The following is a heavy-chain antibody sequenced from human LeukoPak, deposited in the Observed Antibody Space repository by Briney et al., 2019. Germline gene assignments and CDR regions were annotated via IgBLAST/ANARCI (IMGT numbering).Heavy chain of an antibody. V-gene: IGHV4-39*01. CDR3: ASPREMATIYDAFDI. CDR2: IYYNGDT. J-gene: IGHJ3*02. CDR1: GGSISSSRYY. Sequence: PSETLSLTCTVSGGSISSSRYYWGWIRQPPGKGLEWIGTIYYNGDTYYDPSLKCRVTISVDTSKNQFSLKLSSVAAADTAVYYCASPREMATIYDAFDIWGQGTMVTVSS. D-gene: IGHD5-24*01.